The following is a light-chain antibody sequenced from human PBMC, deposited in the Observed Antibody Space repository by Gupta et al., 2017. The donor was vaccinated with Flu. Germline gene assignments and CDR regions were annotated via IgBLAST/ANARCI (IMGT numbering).Light chain of an antibody. J-gene: IGLJ3*02. V-gene: IGLV1-47*01. CDR2: KNN. CDR3: SAWDDSLSGPV. Sequence: QSVLTQPPSASGTPGQRVTISCSGSNSNIRSNYVYWYQQLPGTAPKLLIYKNNQRPSGVPDRFSGSKSGTSASLGISGLRSEDEADYYCSAWDDSLSGPVFGGGTRLTVL. CDR1: NSNIRSNY.